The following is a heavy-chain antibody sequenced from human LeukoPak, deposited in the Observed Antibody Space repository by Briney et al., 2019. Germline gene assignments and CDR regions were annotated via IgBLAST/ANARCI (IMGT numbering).Heavy chain of an antibody. CDR1: AFTFSDYS. D-gene: IGHD1-26*01. CDR3: ARDRIKSGSYYFDY. J-gene: IGHJ4*02. CDR2: ISGRSSTR. Sequence: GGSLRLSCAASAFTFSDYSMNWVRQAPGKGLEWDSYISGRSSTRYYVDSVKGRFAISRDNAKNLMYLQMNSLRAEDTAVYYCARDRIKSGSYYFDYWGQGTLVTVS. V-gene: IGHV3-48*01.